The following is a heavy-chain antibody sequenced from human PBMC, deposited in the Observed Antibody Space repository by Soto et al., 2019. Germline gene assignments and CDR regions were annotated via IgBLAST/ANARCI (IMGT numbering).Heavy chain of an antibody. J-gene: IGHJ4*02. CDR2: ISGSGGST. CDR1: GFTFSSYA. CDR3: AKRGYSYGYKSLQIDY. D-gene: IGHD5-18*01. V-gene: IGHV3-23*01. Sequence: GGSLRLSCAASGFTFSSYAMSWVRQAPGKGLEWVSAISGSGGSTYYADSVKGRFTISRDNSKNTLYLQMNSLRAEDTAVYYCAKRGYSYGYKSLQIDYWRQGTLVTVSS.